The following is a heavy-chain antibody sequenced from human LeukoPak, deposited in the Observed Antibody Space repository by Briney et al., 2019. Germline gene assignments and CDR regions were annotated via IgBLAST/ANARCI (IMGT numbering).Heavy chain of an antibody. D-gene: IGHD3-22*01. CDR2: ISGSGGDT. CDR3: AKYDSFDHYYDSSGRFDC. CDR1: GFTFSSYA. J-gene: IGHJ4*02. V-gene: IGHV3-23*01. Sequence: GGPLRLSCAASGFTFSSYAMSWVRQAPGKGLEWVSAISGSGGDTYSADSVKGRFAISRDNSKNTLFLQMNSLRAEDTAVYYCAKYDSFDHYYDSSGRFDCWGQGTLVTVSS.